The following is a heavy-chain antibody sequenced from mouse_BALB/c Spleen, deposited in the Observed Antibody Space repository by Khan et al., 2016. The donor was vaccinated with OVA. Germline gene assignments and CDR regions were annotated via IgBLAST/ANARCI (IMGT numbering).Heavy chain of an antibody. CDR1: GYSITSDYA. CDR2: ITYSGST. V-gene: IGHV3-2*02. J-gene: IGHJ3*01. CDR3: ARGRAY. Sequence: EVQLQESGPGLVKPSQSLSLTCTVTGYSITSDYAWNWIRQFPGNKLEWMGYITYSGSTSYTPSLKSRFSITRDTSKNQFFLQSNSLTTEDTATYYCARGRAYWGQGTLVTVSA. D-gene: IGHD3-3*01.